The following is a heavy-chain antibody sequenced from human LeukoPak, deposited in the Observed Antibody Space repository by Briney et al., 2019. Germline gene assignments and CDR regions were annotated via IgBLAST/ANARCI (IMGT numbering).Heavy chain of an antibody. CDR1: GFTFSTFA. CDR3: AKDARGYSYGYGLDY. Sequence: QAGGSLRLSCAASGFTFSTFAMIWVRQPPGKGLEWVSSIFPSGGEIHYADSVRGRFTISRDNSKSTLSLQMNSLRAEDTALYYCAKDARGYSYGYGLDYWGQGTLVTVSS. D-gene: IGHD5-18*01. J-gene: IGHJ4*02. CDR2: IFPSGGEI. V-gene: IGHV3-23*01.